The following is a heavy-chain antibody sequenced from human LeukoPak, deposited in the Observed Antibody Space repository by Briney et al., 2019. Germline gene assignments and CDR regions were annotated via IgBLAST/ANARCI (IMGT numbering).Heavy chain of an antibody. V-gene: IGHV3-23*01. CDR3: AKDTVRGDGYWEFDY. CDR2: ILQGGGTT. D-gene: IGHD5-24*01. CDR1: GFTFNNFA. J-gene: IGHJ4*02. Sequence: GRSLRLSCAASGFTFNNFAMTWVRQAPGKGLEWVSGILQGGGTTYYADSVKGRFTISRDNSKNTLYLQMNSLRVEDTAIYYCAKDTVRGDGYWEFDYWGQGTLVTVSP.